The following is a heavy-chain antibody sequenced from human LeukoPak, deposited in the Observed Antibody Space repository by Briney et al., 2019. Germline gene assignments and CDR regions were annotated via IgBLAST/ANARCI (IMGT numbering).Heavy chain of an antibody. Sequence: PGGSLRLSCAASGFTFDDYAMHWVRQAPGKRLEWVSYISSSGSTIYYADSVKGRFTISRDNAKNSLYLQMNSLRAEDTAVYYCARDVYSSSWLDYWGQGTLVTVSS. CDR2: ISSSGSTI. CDR3: ARDVYSSSWLDY. CDR1: GFTFDDYA. J-gene: IGHJ4*02. D-gene: IGHD6-13*01. V-gene: IGHV3-48*03.